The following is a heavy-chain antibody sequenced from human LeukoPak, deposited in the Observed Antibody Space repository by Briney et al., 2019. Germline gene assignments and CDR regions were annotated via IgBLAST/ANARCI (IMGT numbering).Heavy chain of an antibody. Sequence: SETLSLTCTVSGGSITNYYWSWIRQPPGEGLEWIGYVCHSGSTNYNPSHKSRVTVSVDMAKNQISLKMSSVTAADTAVYYCARALGYSSSWYRGFFDYWGQGTLVTVSS. J-gene: IGHJ4*02. CDR1: GGSITNYY. V-gene: IGHV4-59*01. D-gene: IGHD6-13*01. CDR2: VCHSGST. CDR3: ARALGYSSSWYRGFFDY.